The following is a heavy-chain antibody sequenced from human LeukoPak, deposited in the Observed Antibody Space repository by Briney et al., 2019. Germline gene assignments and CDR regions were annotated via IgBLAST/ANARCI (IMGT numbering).Heavy chain of an antibody. Sequence: LPHTCTVPGRSLSSVGYYWSWTPQHPAKGLVWFGYIYYNERTYYSPFLKCLVTLSVDTSKNQCSLKLSAVTAADSAVFYGARFIAMGYYFDYWGQGTLVTVSS. CDR1: GRSLSSVGYY. CDR2: IYYNERT. CDR3: ARFIAMGYYFDY. V-gene: IGHV4-31*01. J-gene: IGHJ4*02. D-gene: IGHD5-18*01.